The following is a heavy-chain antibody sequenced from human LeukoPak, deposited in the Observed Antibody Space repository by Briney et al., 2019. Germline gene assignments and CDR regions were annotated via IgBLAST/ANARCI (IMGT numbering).Heavy chain of an antibody. CDR1: GGTFSSYA. CDR3: ARDLGGYYWYFDL. D-gene: IGHD3-22*01. Sequence: SVKVSCKASGGTFSSYAISWVRQAPGQGLEWMGRIIPILGIANYAQKFQGRVTITADKSTSTAYMELSSLRSEDTAVYYCARDLGGYYWYFDLWGRGTLVTVSS. J-gene: IGHJ2*01. CDR2: IIPILGIA. V-gene: IGHV1-69*04.